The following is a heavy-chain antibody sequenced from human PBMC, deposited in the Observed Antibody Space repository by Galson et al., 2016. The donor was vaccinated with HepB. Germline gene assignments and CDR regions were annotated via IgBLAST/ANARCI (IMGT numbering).Heavy chain of an antibody. Sequence: QSGAEVKQPGESLKISCKTSGYNFNIYWIAWVRQMPGTGPEWMGIIYPGASDTSYSPSFQGQATIPADKSISTAHRQWSSLKASDTAMFYCARVFWPPHRDRYYYGMDVWGQGTTVTVSS. V-gene: IGHV5-51*01. D-gene: IGHD3-3*01. CDR2: IYPGASDT. J-gene: IGHJ6*02. CDR1: GYNFNIYW. CDR3: ARVFWPPHRDRYYYGMDV.